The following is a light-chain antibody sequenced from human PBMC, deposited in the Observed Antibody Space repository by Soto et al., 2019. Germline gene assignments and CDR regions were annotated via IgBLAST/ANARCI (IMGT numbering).Light chain of an antibody. CDR2: LGS. CDR3: MQPLQTLIT. CDR1: PYLTHSSGYNY. J-gene: IGKJ5*01. V-gene: IGKV2-28*01. Sequence: IVLSQSPLSLSVSPGAPPSISFTASPYLTHSSGYNYLDWYLLKPGQPPQLLIYLGSNRGSGVPDRFSGSGSGTDFTLTISRVETEDAGVYFCMQPLQTLITFGQGTRLEIK.